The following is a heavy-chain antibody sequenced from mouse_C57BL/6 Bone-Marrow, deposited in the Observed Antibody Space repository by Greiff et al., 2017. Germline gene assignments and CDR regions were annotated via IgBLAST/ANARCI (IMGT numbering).Heavy chain of an antibody. Sequence: EVQLVESGGGLVKPGGSLKLSCAASGFTFSDYGMHWVRQAPEQGLEWVAYISSGSSTIYYADTVKGRFTISRDNAKNTLFLQMTSLRSEDTAMYYCARDGKGRFAYWGQGTLVTVSA. CDR2: ISSGSSTI. J-gene: IGHJ3*01. CDR3: ARDGKGRFAY. D-gene: IGHD1-1*01. V-gene: IGHV5-17*01. CDR1: GFTFSDYG.